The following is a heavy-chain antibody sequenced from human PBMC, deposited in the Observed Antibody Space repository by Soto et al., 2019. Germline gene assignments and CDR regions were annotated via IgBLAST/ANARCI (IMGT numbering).Heavy chain of an antibody. CDR1: GGSIISGGYY. Sequence: PSETLSLTCTVSGGSIISGGYYWSWIRQHPGKGLEWIGYIYYSGSTYYNPSLKSRVTISVDTSKNQFSLKLSSVTAADTAVYYCARGNDFWSGYYYFDYWGQGTLVTVSS. CDR3: ARGNDFWSGYYYFDY. V-gene: IGHV4-31*03. D-gene: IGHD3-3*01. J-gene: IGHJ4*02. CDR2: IYYSGST.